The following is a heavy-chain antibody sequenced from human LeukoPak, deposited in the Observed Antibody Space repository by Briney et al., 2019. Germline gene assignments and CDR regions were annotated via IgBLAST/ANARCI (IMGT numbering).Heavy chain of an antibody. D-gene: IGHD4-17*01. V-gene: IGHV1-18*01. Sequence: ASVKVSCKASGYTFTSFVINWARQAPGQGLEWMGWISAYNGNTSYTQNLQGRVTMTTDTSTSTAYMELRSLRSDDTAVYYCARDFKVRGEVQLYGMDVCGQGTTVTVSS. J-gene: IGHJ6*02. CDR1: GYTFTSFV. CDR2: ISAYNGNT. CDR3: ARDFKVRGEVQLYGMDV.